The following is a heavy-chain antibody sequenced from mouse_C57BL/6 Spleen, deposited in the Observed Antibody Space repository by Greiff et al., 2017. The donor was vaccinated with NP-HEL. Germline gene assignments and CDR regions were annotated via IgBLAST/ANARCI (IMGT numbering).Heavy chain of an antibody. J-gene: IGHJ4*01. Sequence: QVQLQQSGAELVKPGASVKISCKASGYAFSSYWMNWVKQRPGKGLEWIGQIYPGDGDTNYNGKFKGKATLTADKSSSTAYMQLSSLTSEDSAVYFCARGDRDAHYYAMDYWGQGTSVTVSS. D-gene: IGHD3-3*01. V-gene: IGHV1-80*01. CDR3: ARGDRDAHYYAMDY. CDR2: IYPGDGDT. CDR1: GYAFSSYW.